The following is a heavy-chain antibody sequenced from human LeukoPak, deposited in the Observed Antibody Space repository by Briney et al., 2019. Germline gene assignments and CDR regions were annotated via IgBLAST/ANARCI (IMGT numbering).Heavy chain of an antibody. CDR1: GGSISSSSYY. V-gene: IGHV4-39*07. J-gene: IGHJ4*02. CDR3: ARVTGYMTEDYFDY. D-gene: IGHD6-13*01. CDR2: IYYSGST. Sequence: SETLSLTCTVSGGSISSSSYYWGWIRQPPGKGLEWIGSIYYSGSTYYNPSLKSRVAISVDTSKNQFSLRLSSVTAADTAVYYCARVTGYMTEDYFDYWGQGTLITVSS.